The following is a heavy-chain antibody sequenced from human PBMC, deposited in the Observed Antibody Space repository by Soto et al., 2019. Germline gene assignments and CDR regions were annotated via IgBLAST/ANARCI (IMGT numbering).Heavy chain of an antibody. CDR3: ARHDSSSRLYYFDY. CDR1: GYGFTSYW. D-gene: IGHD6-13*01. V-gene: IGHV5-51*01. J-gene: IGHJ4*02. CDR2: IYPGDSDT. Sequence: RGSLKISCKGSGYGFTSYWIGWVRQMPGKGLEWMGIIYPGDSDTRYSPSFQGQVTISADKSISTAYLQWSSLKASDTAMYYCARHDSSSRLYYFDYWGQGTLVTVSS.